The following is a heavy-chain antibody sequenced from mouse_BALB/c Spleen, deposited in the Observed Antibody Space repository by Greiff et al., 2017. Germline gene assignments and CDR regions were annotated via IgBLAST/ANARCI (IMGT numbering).Heavy chain of an antibody. Sequence: EVQGVESGGGLVQPGGSRKLSCAASGFTFSSFGMHWVRQAPEKGLEWVAYISSGSSTIYYADTVKGRFTISRDNPKNTLFLQMTSLRSEDTAMYYCARGRSSLYAMDYWGQGTSVTVSS. CDR2: ISSGSSTI. CDR1: GFTFSSFG. J-gene: IGHJ4*01. D-gene: IGHD1-1*01. CDR3: ARGRSSLYAMDY. V-gene: IGHV5-17*02.